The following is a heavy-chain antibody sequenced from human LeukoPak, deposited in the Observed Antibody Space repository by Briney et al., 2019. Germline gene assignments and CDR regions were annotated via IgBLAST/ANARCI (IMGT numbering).Heavy chain of an antibody. V-gene: IGHV4-34*01. Sequence: SETLSLTCAVSGGSFSGYYWSWIRQPPGKGLEWIGEINHSGSTNYNPSLKSRVTISVDTSKNQFSLKLSSVTAADTAVYYCARGGYCSSTSCYPNWFDPWGQGTLVTVSS. D-gene: IGHD2-2*03. CDR2: INHSGST. J-gene: IGHJ5*02. CDR3: ARGGYCSSTSCYPNWFDP. CDR1: GGSFSGYY.